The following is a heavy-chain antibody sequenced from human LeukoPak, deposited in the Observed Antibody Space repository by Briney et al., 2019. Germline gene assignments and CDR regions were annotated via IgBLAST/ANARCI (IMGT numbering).Heavy chain of an antibody. J-gene: IGHJ6*03. Sequence: PSETLSLTCTVSGYSISSGYYWGWIRQPPGKGLEWIGSIYHSGSTYYNPSLKSRVTISVDTSKNQFSLKLSSVTAADTAVYYCAREVSSGWYFNYYYYMDVWGKGTTVTV. CDR1: GYSISSGYY. D-gene: IGHD6-19*01. CDR3: AREVSSGWYFNYYYYMDV. CDR2: IYHSGST. V-gene: IGHV4-38-2*02.